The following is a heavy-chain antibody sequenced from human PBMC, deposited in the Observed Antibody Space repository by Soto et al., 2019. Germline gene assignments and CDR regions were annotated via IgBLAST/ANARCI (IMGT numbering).Heavy chain of an antibody. CDR3: ASTRRFLVWLPSYYYGMDV. D-gene: IGHD3-3*01. V-gene: IGHV1-8*01. Sequence: QVQLVQSGAEVKKPGASVKVSCKASGYTFTSYDINWVRQATGQGLEWMGWMNPNIGNTGYAQKFQGRVTMTRNTSISTAYMELSSLRSEDTAVYYCASTRRFLVWLPSYYYGMDVWGQGTTVTVSS. J-gene: IGHJ6*02. CDR1: GYTFTSYD. CDR2: MNPNIGNT.